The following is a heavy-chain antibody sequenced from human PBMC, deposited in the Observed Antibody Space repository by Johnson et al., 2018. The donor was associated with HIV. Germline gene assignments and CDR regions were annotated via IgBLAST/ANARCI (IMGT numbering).Heavy chain of an antibody. Sequence: QVQLMESGGGLVKPGGSLRLSCAASGFSFSDYYMSWVRQAPGKGLEWVSYISSRGSTIYYADSVKGRFTISRDNAKNSLYLQMNSLRAEDTAVYYCASGAYYDFWSGLAHAFDIWGQGTMVTVSS. D-gene: IGHD3-3*01. CDR3: ASGAYYDFWSGLAHAFDI. V-gene: IGHV3-11*04. CDR2: ISSRGSTI. CDR1: GFSFSDYY. J-gene: IGHJ3*02.